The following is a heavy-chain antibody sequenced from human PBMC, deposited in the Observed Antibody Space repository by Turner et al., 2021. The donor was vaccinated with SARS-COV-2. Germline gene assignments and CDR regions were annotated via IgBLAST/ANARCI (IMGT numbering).Heavy chain of an antibody. V-gene: IGHV1-24*01. CDR2: FDPEDGET. J-gene: IGHJ4*02. CDR1: GYSLIELS. CDR3: ATDDAIVEATLLDY. Sequence: QVQLVQSGAEVKKPGASVKVSCKVSGYSLIELSMHWVRKAPGKGLEWMGGFDPEDGETIYAQKFQGRVTMTEDTSTDTAYMELSSLRSEDTAVYYCATDDAIVEATLLDYWGQGTLVTVSS. D-gene: IGHD1-26*01.